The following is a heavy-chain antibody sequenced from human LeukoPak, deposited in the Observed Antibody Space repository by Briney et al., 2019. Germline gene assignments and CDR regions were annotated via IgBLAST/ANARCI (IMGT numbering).Heavy chain of an antibody. CDR2: INPNSGGT. CDR1: GYTFTSYG. D-gene: IGHD6-13*01. CDR3: ARVTAAGTRAFDY. J-gene: IGHJ4*02. Sequence: SVKVSCKASGYTFTSYGISWVRQAPGQGLEWMGWINPNSGGTNYAQKFQGRVTMTRDTSISTAYMELSRLRSDDTAVYYCARVTAAGTRAFDYWGQGTLVTVSS. V-gene: IGHV1-2*02.